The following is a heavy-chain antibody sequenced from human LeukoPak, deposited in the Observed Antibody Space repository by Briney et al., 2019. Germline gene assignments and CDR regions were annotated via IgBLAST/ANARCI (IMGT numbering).Heavy chain of an antibody. J-gene: IGHJ4*02. CDR2: ISGSGGST. Sequence: GGSLRLSCAASGFTFSSYAMSWVRQAPGKGLEWLSAISGSGGSTYYADSVKGRFTISRDNSKNTLYLQMNSLRAEDTAVYYCAKEQQGFCSGGSCYSGLDYWGQGTLVTVSS. CDR3: AKEQQGFCSGGSCYSGLDY. V-gene: IGHV3-23*01. CDR1: GFTFSSYA. D-gene: IGHD2-15*01.